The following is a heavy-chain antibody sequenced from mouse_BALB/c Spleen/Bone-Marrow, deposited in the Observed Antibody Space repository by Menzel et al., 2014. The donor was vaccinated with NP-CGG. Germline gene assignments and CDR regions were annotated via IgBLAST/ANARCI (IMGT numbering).Heavy chain of an antibody. V-gene: IGHV5-12*01. CDR3: ARHLYGNYGAMDY. J-gene: IGHJ4*01. CDR2: ISNGGGST. CDR1: GFTFSDYY. D-gene: IGHD2-1*01. Sequence: EVNLVESGGGLVQPGGSLKLSCAPSGFTFSDYYMYWVRPTPEKRLEWVAYISNGGGSTYYPDTVKGRFTISRDNAKNTLYLQMSRLKSEDTAMYYCARHLYGNYGAMDYWGQGTSVTVSS.